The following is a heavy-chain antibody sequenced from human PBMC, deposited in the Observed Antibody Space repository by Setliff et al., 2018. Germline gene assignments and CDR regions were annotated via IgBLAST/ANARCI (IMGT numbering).Heavy chain of an antibody. J-gene: IGHJ4*02. D-gene: IGHD3-3*01. Sequence: GSLRLSCATSGFAFSGYGMHWVRQAPGKGLEWASYISATSNTIYYADSVKGRFTISRDSAKNSLYLQMNSLRPEDTAVYYCARVGIFGGGYFDFWGQGTLVTVSS. V-gene: IGHV3-48*01. CDR2: ISATSNTI. CDR1: GFAFSGYG. CDR3: ARVGIFGGGYFDF.